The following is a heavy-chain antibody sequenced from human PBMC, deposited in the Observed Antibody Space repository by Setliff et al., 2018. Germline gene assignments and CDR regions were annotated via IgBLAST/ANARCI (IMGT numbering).Heavy chain of an antibody. Sequence: GGSLSLSCETSGFTFSDSGVQWVRQAPGRGLEWVAFLRSAGTTRYQSYSMKARFTISRDNSKNTLYLQMNSLRPEDTAVYFCAKENHFWGGYPNYFRLYYLDFWGPGTLVTVSS. CDR3: AKENHFWGGYPNYFRLYYLDF. D-gene: IGHD3-3*02. CDR1: GFTFSDSG. J-gene: IGHJ4*02. CDR2: LRSAGTTR. V-gene: IGHV3-30*02.